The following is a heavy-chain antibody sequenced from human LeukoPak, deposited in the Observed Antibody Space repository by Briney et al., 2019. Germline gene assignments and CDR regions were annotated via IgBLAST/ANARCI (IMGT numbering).Heavy chain of an antibody. J-gene: IGHJ1*01. CDR2: IWYDGSNK. CDR1: GFTFSSYG. D-gene: IGHD2-21*02. Sequence: PGGSLRLSCAASGFTFSSYGMHWVRQAPGKGLEWVAVIWYDGSNKYYADSVKGRFTISRDNSKNTLYLQMNSLRAEDTAVCYCATRGIVVVTATQHWGQGTLVTVSS. CDR3: ATRGIVVVTATQH. V-gene: IGHV3-33*01.